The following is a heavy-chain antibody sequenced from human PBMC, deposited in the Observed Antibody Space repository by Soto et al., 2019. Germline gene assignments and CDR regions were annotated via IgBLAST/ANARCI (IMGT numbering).Heavy chain of an antibody. Sequence: GGSLRLSCAASGFTFSIYAMSWVRHAPGKGLEWVSAISGSGGSTYYADSVKGRFTISRDNSKNTLYLQMNSLRAEDTAVYYCAKSPDNLETAYYYYYGMDVWGQGTTVTVSS. D-gene: IGHD3-3*01. V-gene: IGHV3-23*01. J-gene: IGHJ6*02. CDR1: GFTFSIYA. CDR2: ISGSGGST. CDR3: AKSPDNLETAYYYYYGMDV.